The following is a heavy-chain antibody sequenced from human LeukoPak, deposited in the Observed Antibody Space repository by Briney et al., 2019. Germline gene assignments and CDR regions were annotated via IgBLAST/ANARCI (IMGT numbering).Heavy chain of an antibody. J-gene: IGHJ4*02. CDR1: GFTFDDYA. V-gene: IGHV3-9*03. CDR3: ANDSRGTYFDY. CDR2: ISWNSGSI. D-gene: IGHD3-10*01. Sequence: PGGSLRLSCAASGFTFDDYAMHWVRQAPGKGLEWVSGISWNSGSIGYADSVKGRFTISRDNAKNSLYLQMNSLRAEDMALYYCANDSRGTYFDYWGQGTLVTVSS.